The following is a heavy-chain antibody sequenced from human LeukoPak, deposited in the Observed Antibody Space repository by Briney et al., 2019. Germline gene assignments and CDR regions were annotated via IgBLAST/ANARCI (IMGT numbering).Heavy chain of an antibody. V-gene: IGHV3-23*01. Sequence: GGSLRLSCAASGFTFNSNAMSWVRQAPGKGLEWVSTISGSGDTTYYADSVKGQFTISRDNSRNTLYLQMNRLRAEDTAVYYCAKDQGSSSHDYWGQGTLVTVSS. CDR3: AKDQGSSSHDY. J-gene: IGHJ4*02. CDR2: ISGSGDTT. CDR1: GFTFNSNA. D-gene: IGHD6-6*01.